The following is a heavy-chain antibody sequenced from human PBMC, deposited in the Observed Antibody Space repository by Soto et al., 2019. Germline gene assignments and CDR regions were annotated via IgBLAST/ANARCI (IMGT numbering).Heavy chain of an antibody. Sequence: PSETLSLTCTVSGGSISSYYWSWIRQPPGKGLEWIGYIYYSGSTNYNPSLKSRFTISRDNSKNTLYLQMNSLRAEDTAVYYCARGLRGYDLFDYWGQGTLVTVSS. V-gene: IGHV4-59*12. CDR3: ARGLRGYDLFDY. CDR2: IYYSGST. J-gene: IGHJ4*02. D-gene: IGHD5-12*01. CDR1: GGSISSYY.